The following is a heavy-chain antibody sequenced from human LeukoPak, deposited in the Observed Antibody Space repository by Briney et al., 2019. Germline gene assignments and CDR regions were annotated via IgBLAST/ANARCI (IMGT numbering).Heavy chain of an antibody. CDR1: GGSISSGGYS. J-gene: IGHJ4*02. D-gene: IGHD1-1*01. CDR3: ARVNDGWAFDY. V-gene: IGHV4-30-2*01. Sequence: SETLSLTCAVSGGSISSGGYSWSWIRQPPGKGLEWIGYTYHSGSTYYNPSLKSRVTISVDRSKNQFSLKLSSVTAADTAVYYCARVNDGWAFDYWGQGTLVTVSS. CDR2: TYHSGST.